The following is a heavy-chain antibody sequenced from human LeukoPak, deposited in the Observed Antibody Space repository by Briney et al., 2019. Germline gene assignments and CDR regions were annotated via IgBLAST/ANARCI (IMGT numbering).Heavy chain of an antibody. V-gene: IGHV1-3*01. CDR2: INAGNGNT. CDR3: ARGPYSSGWSPTYFDY. J-gene: IGHJ4*02. D-gene: IGHD6-19*01. Sequence: ASVKVSCKASGYTFTSYAMRWVRQAPGQRLEWMGWINAGNGNTKYSQKFQGRVTITRDTSASTAYMELSSLRSEDTAVYYCARGPYSSGWSPTYFDYWGQGTLVTVSS. CDR1: GYTFTSYA.